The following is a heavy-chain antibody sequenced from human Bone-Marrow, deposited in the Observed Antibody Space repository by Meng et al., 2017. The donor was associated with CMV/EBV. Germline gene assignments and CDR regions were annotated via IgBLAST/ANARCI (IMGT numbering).Heavy chain of an antibody. CDR3: VRERGARD. CDR2: IHYTGST. CDR1: GGSISPFF. Sequence: TLSLTCTVSGGSISPFFWSWVRQPPGKGLEWIGYIHYTGSTNYNSSLKSRVTISIDTSKSHFSLKLSSVTAADTAVYYCVRERGARDWGQGTLVTVSS. D-gene: IGHD4/OR15-4a*01. V-gene: IGHV4-59*01. J-gene: IGHJ4*02.